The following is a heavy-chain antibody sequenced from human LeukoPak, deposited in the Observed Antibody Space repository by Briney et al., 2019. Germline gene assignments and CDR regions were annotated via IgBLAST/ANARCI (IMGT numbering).Heavy chain of an antibody. D-gene: IGHD3-16*01. Sequence: SETLSLTCAVSGGSISSSNWWSWVRQPPGKGLEWIGSIYHSGSTYYNPSLKSRVTISVDTSKNQFSLKLSSVTAADTAVYYCAKDDAWGRYKHWGQGTLVTVSS. J-gene: IGHJ1*01. CDR3: AKDDAWGRYKH. CDR1: GGSISSSNW. CDR2: IYHSGST. V-gene: IGHV4-4*02.